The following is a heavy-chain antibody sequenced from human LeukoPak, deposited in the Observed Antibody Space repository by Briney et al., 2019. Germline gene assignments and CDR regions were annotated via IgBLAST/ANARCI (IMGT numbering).Heavy chain of an antibody. V-gene: IGHV4-34*01. D-gene: IGHD6-19*01. J-gene: IGHJ4*02. Sequence: NPSETLSLTCAVYGGSFSGYYWSWIRQPPGKGLEWIGEINHSGSTNYNPSLKSRVTISVDTSKNQFSLKLSSVTAADTAVYYCARGRGGWSLFLFDYWGQGTLVTVSS. CDR1: GGSFSGYY. CDR2: INHSGST. CDR3: ARGRGGWSLFLFDY.